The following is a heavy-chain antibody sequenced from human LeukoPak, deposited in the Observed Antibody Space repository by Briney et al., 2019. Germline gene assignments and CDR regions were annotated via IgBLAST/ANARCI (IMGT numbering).Heavy chain of an antibody. Sequence: PSETLSLTCTVSGDSISRSSYFWGWIRQPPGKGLEWIGSVYYSGSTNYNPSLKSRVTISVDTSKNQFSLKLSSVTAADTAVYYCATLGFSSGYYYYFDHWGQGTLVTVSS. D-gene: IGHD3-22*01. CDR3: ATLGFSSGYYYYFDH. V-gene: IGHV4-39*07. J-gene: IGHJ4*02. CDR1: GDSISRSSYF. CDR2: VYYSGST.